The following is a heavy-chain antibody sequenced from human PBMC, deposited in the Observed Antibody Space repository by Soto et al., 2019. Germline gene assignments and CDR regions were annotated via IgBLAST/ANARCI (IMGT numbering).Heavy chain of an antibody. CDR1: GYNFANYW. V-gene: IGHV5-51*01. CDR3: ARPEDLASAPTRRIY. CDR2: IYPGDSET. J-gene: IGHJ4*02. Sequence: PGESLKISCKGSGYNFANYWIGWVRQMPGKGLEWMGIIYPGDSETRYSPSFQGQVTISADKSISTAYLQWSSLKASDTAMYYCARPEDLASAPTRRIYWGQGSLVNVSS. D-gene: IGHD3-3*02.